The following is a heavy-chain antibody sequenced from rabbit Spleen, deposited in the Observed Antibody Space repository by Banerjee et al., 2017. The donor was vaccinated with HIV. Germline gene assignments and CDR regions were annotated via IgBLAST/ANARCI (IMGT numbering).Heavy chain of an antibody. CDR3: TRDAAGIIGWNFNL. CDR2: IDVVKSGST. Sequence: QSLEESGGDLVKPGASLTLTCKASGLDFSSRYWICWLRQAPGKGLEWIACIDVVKSGSTYYASWAKGRFTISKTSSTTVALQVTSLTAADTATYFCTRDAAGIIGWNFNLWGQGTLVTVS. CDR1: GLDFSSRYW. J-gene: IGHJ4*01. V-gene: IGHV1S40*01. D-gene: IGHD4-2*01.